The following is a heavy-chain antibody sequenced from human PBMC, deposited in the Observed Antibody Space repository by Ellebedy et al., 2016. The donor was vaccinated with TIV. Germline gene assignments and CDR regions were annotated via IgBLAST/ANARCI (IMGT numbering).Heavy chain of an antibody. Sequence: GSLRLSXTVSGFSISSIYYTGWIRQPPGKGLKWIGRMYHSGSTNYNPSLKSRVTISLDTYKNQFSLKLSSVTAADTAVYYCARTSRGFEDFEYWGQGTLVTVSS. V-gene: IGHV4-38-2*02. CDR3: ARTSRGFEDFEY. D-gene: IGHD6-19*01. CDR1: GFSISSIYY. J-gene: IGHJ4*02. CDR2: MYHSGST.